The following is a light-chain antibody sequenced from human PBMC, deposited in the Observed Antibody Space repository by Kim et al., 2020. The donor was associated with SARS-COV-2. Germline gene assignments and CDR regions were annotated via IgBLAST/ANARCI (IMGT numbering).Light chain of an antibody. CDR2: LRSDGSH. CDR3: QTRATGIEV. J-gene: IGLJ3*02. Sequence: ASVKLTCTLSSGHSTYAVAWHQQQPEKGPRFLMKLRSDGSHTKGDGIPDRFSGSSSGAERYLTISSLQSEDEADYYCQTRATGIEVFGGGTKLTVL. CDR1: SGHSTYA. V-gene: IGLV4-69*01.